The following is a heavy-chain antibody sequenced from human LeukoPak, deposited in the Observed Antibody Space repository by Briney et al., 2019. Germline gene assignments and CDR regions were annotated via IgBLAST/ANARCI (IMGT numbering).Heavy chain of an antibody. CDR1: GFTFSSYE. CDR3: ARGNTYYYDSSGYYLRVDYFDY. Sequence: PGGALRLSCAASGFTFSSYEMNWVRQAPGKGLGWVSYISSSGSTIYYADSEKGRFTITRDNAKNSLYLQMNSLRAEDTAVYYCARGNTYYYDSSGYYLRVDYFDYWGQGTLVLVSS. D-gene: IGHD3-22*01. V-gene: IGHV3-48*03. J-gene: IGHJ4*02. CDR2: ISSSGSTI.